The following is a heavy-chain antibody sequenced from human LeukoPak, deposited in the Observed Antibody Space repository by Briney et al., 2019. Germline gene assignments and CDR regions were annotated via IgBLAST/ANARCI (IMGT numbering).Heavy chain of an antibody. J-gene: IGHJ6*02. V-gene: IGHV4-59*08. Sequence: KPSETLSLTCTVSGGSISSDYWSWIRQPPGKGLEWIGYISYSGSTSYNPSLKSRVAISVDTSKKQFSLQLSSVTAADTAVYYCARRSMVRTVGYYYGMDVWGQGTTVTVSS. CDR2: ISYSGST. D-gene: IGHD4/OR15-4a*01. CDR1: GGSISSDY. CDR3: ARRSMVRTVGYYYGMDV.